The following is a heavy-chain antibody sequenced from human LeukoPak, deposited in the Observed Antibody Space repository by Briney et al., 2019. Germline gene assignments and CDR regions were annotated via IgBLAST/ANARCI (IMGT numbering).Heavy chain of an antibody. J-gene: IGHJ4*02. V-gene: IGHV4-4*02. CDR3: ARDRAPDGDYLFDY. CDR2: IYHSGST. Sequence: SETLSLTCAVSGGSISSSNWWSWVRQPPGKGLEWIGEIYHSGSTNYNPSLKSRVTISVDKSKNQFSLKLSSVTAADTAVYYCARDRAPDGDYLFDYWGQGTLVTVSS. D-gene: IGHD4-17*01. CDR1: GGSISSSNW.